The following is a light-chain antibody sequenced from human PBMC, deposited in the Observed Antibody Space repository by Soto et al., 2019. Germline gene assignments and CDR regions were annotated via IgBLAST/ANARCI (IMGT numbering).Light chain of an antibody. CDR1: SSDVGGYNY. J-gene: IGLJ1*01. CDR2: DVS. V-gene: IGLV2-14*03. Sequence: QSVLTQPASVSGSPGQSITISCTGTSSDVGGYNYVSWYQHHPGKAPKLMIYDVSNRPSGVSNRFSGSKSGNTASLTISGLQHEDEADYDCSAYTTSNTREIVSGTGTKVTVL. CDR3: SAYTTSNTREIV.